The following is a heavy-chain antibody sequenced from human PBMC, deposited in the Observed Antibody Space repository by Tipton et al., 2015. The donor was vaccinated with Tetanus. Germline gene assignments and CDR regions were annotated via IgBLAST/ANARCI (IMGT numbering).Heavy chain of an antibody. V-gene: IGHV5-51*01. CDR2: IYPGDSDT. CDR3: ARAHCTDGVCNFDF. Sequence: QLVQSGGEVKKPGESLKISCKGSGYIFNNYWIGWVRQKPGKGLEWMGIIYPGDSDTRYSPSFQGQVTIPFDKSINTAYLQWSSLKASDPSMFYCARAHCTDGVCNFDFWGQGALVTVAS. D-gene: IGHD2-8*01. J-gene: IGHJ4*02. CDR1: GYIFNNYW.